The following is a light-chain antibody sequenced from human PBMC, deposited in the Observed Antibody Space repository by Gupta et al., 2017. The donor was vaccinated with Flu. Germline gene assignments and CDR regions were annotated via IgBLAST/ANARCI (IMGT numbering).Light chain of an antibody. Sequence: LATVSSSAGERATPTCRASQSVNDYLAWYQQKPGQAPRLLILDASNRAAGIPARFSGSGSGTDFTLTISSLEPEDSAVYYCQHRCAWRGTFGQGTKVEIK. J-gene: IGKJ1*01. CDR1: QSVNDY. CDR2: DAS. V-gene: IGKV3-11*01. CDR3: QHRCAWRGT.